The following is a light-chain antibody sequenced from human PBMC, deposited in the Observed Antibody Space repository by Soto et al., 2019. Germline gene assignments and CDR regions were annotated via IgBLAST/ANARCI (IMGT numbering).Light chain of an antibody. CDR2: EGS. CDR1: SSDVGSYNV. J-gene: IGLJ3*02. CDR3: CSYAGSRV. V-gene: IGLV2-23*01. Sequence: HSALTQPASVSGSPGQSITISCTGTSSDVGSYNVVSWYQQHPGKAPKLMIYEGSKRPSGVSNRFSGSKSGNTASLTISGLQAEDAADYYCCSYAGSRVFGGGTKLTVL.